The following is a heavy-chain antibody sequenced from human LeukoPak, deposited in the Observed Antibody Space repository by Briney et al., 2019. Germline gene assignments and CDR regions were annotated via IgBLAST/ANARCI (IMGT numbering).Heavy chain of an antibody. CDR2: MSYDGSNK. CDR3: AKDHSSGIDY. Sequence: GRSLRLSCAASGFTFSSYGMHWVRQAPGKGLEWVAVMSYDGSNKYYADSVKGRFTISRDNSKNTLYLQMNSLRAEDTAVYYCAKDHSSGIDYWGQGTLVTVSS. CDR1: GFTFSSYG. V-gene: IGHV3-30*18. J-gene: IGHJ4*02. D-gene: IGHD6-19*01.